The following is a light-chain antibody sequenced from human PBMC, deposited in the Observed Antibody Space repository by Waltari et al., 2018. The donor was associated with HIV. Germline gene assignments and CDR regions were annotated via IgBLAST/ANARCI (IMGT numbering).Light chain of an antibody. Sequence: QSALTQPASVSGSPGQSITISCTGASSAVGRSNYVSWYQQYPGKAPKLILYEVSSRPSGVSNRFSASKSGNTASLTISGLLAEDEADYYCCSYTSSDSYVFGTGTKVTVL. CDR1: SSAVGRSNY. CDR2: EVS. CDR3: CSYTSSDSYV. V-gene: IGLV2-14*01. J-gene: IGLJ1*01.